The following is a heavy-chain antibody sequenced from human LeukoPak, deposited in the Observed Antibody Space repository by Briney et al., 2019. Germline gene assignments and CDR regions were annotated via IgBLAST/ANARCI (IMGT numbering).Heavy chain of an antibody. CDR3: AKVRTTYYYDTSECFDY. D-gene: IGHD3-22*01. V-gene: IGHV3-23*01. CDR1: GFSFSSYA. Sequence: GGSLRLSCAASGFSFSSYAMTWVHQAPGKGLEWVSAIRSGGDTTYYADAVKGRFTISRDNSKNTLFLQMNSLRAEDTAVYYCAKVRTTYYYDTSECFDYWGQGTLVTVSS. CDR2: IRSGGDTT. J-gene: IGHJ4*02.